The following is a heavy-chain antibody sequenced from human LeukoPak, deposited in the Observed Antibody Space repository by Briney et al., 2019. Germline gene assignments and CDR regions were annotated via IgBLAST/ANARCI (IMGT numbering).Heavy chain of an antibody. V-gene: IGHV5-51*01. Sequence: GESLKISCKGSGYRFTSNWIGWVRQMPGKGLEWMGIIYPGDSDTRYSPSFQGQVTISADKPSSTVYVQWSSLKTSDTALYYCAGGGVATRFDHWGQGTLVTVSS. D-gene: IGHD5-12*01. CDR3: AGGGVATRFDH. CDR1: GYRFTSNW. CDR2: IYPGDSDT. J-gene: IGHJ4*02.